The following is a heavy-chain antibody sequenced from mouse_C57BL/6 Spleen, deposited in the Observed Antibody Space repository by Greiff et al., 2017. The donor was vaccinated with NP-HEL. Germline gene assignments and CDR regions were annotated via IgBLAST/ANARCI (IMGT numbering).Heavy chain of an antibody. CDR1: GYTFTSYW. V-gene: IGHV1-55*01. D-gene: IGHD1-1*01. CDR2: IYPGSGST. J-gene: IGHJ4*01. Sequence: VQLQQPGAELVKPGASVKMSCKASGYTFTSYWITWVKQRPGQGLEWIGDIYPGSGSTNYNEKFKSKATLTVDTSSSTAYMQLSSLTSEDSAVYYCARRGYYGVGAMDYWGQGTSVTVSS. CDR3: ARRGYYGVGAMDY.